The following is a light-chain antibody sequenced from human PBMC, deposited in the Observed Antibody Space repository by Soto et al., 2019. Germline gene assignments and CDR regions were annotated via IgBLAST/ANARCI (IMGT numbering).Light chain of an antibody. V-gene: IGLV2-8*01. J-gene: IGLJ2*01. CDR2: EVS. CDR3: SLFGGSNNLV. CDR1: SSDVGGYNY. Sequence: QSALTQPPSASGSPGQSVTISCTGTSSDVGGYNYVSWYQQHPGKAPKLMIYEVSKRPSGVPDRFSGSKSGNTASLTVSGLQAGGEAYYYFSLFGGSNNLVFGRGTKLTVL.